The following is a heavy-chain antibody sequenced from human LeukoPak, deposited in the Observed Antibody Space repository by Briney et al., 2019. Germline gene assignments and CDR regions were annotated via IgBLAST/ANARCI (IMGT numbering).Heavy chain of an antibody. D-gene: IGHD2-2*01. J-gene: IGHJ4*02. CDR1: GGSISSSSYY. CDR3: IVVVPAASRWYYFDY. V-gene: IGHV4-39*01. Sequence: SETLSLTCTVSGGSISSSSYYWGWIRQPPGKGLEWIGSIYYSGSTYYNPSLKSRATISVDTSKNQFSLKLSSVTAADTAVYWGIVVVPAASRWYYFDYWGQGTLVTVSS. CDR2: IYYSGST.